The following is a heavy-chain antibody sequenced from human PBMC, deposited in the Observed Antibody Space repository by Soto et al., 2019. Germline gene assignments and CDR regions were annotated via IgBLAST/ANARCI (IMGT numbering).Heavy chain of an antibody. CDR1: GGSISSGGYS. CDR3: ARVVGATNHYYYNCMDV. CDR2: IYHSGST. J-gene: IGHJ6*02. D-gene: IGHD1-26*01. V-gene: IGHV4-30-2*01. Sequence: SETLSLTCAVSGGSISSGGYSWSWIRQPPGKGLEWIGYIYHSGSTYYNPSLKSRVTISVDRSKNQFSLKLSSVTAADTAVYYCARVVGATNHYYYNCMDVWGQGTTVTVSS.